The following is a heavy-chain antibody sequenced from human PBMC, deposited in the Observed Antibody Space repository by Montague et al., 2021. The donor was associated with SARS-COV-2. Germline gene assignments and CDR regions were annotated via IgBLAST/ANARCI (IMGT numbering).Heavy chain of an antibody. J-gene: IGHJ4*02. V-gene: IGHV4-61*01. CDR2: VYYSGTT. D-gene: IGHD5-18*01. CDR1: GVSVNSGSHY. Sequence: SETLSLTCSVSGVSVNSGSHYWSWIRQPPGKGLEWIGYVYYSGTTKYNPSLQSRVSISLDTSNNQFSLSLRSVTSADSAVYFCAREARGYSYGVFPGFGYWGLGVLVTVSS. CDR3: AREARGYSYGVFPGFGY.